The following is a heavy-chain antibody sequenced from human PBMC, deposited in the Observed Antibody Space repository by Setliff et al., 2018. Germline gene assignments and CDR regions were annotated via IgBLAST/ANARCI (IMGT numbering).Heavy chain of an antibody. CDR2: INTNTGNP. J-gene: IGHJ4*02. Sequence: ASVKVSCKASGYSLTSYGMNWVRQAPGQGLEWMGWINTNTGNPTYAQGFKGRFVFSLDTSISTAYLQISNVKAEDTAVYYCLVGSLDYWGQGTLVTVSS. V-gene: IGHV7-4-1*02. CDR1: GYSLTSYG. CDR3: LVGSLDY. D-gene: IGHD3-9*01.